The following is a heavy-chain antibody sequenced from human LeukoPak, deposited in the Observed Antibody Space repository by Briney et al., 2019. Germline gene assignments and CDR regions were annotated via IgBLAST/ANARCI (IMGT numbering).Heavy chain of an antibody. CDR1: GFTFDDYA. V-gene: IGHV3-21*01. Sequence: PGGSLRLSCAASGFTFDDYAMHWVRQAPGKGLEWVSSISSSSSYIYYTDSVKGRFTISRDNAKNSLYLQMNSLRAEDTAVYYCAREPTGGMDVWGQGTTVTVSS. D-gene: IGHD4-17*01. J-gene: IGHJ6*02. CDR3: AREPTGGMDV. CDR2: ISSSSSYI.